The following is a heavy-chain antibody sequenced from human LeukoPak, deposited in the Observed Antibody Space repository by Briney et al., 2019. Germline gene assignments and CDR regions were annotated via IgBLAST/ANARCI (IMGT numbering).Heavy chain of an antibody. J-gene: IGHJ4*02. CDR3: ARHQSWGAFDY. D-gene: IGHD1-26*01. CDR1: GGSISSSNW. CDR2: IYHSGST. Sequence: TTSETLSLTCAVSGGSISSSNWWSWVRQPPGKGLEWIGEIYHSGSTNYNPSLKSRVTISVDTSKNQFSLKLSSVTAADTAVYYCARHQSWGAFDYWGQGTLVTVSS. V-gene: IGHV4-4*02.